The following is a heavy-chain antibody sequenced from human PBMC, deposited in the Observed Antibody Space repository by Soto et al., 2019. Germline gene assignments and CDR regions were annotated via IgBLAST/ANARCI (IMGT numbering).Heavy chain of an antibody. D-gene: IGHD2-15*01. V-gene: IGHV1-69*12. J-gene: IGHJ6*02. Sequence: QVQLVQSGAEVKKPGSSVKVSCKASGGTFSSYAISWVRQAPGQGLEWMGGIIPIFGTANYAQKFQGRVTITADESTSTAYMELSSLRSENMAVYYCAGVLGGVVVAVGYGMDVWGQGTTVTVSS. CDR1: GGTFSSYA. CDR2: IIPIFGTA. CDR3: AGVLGGVVVAVGYGMDV.